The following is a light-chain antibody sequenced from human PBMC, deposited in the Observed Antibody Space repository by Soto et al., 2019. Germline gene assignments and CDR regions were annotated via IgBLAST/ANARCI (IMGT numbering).Light chain of an antibody. Sequence: EIVLTQSPGTLSLSPGERATLSCRASQSVWNNYLAWYQQKPGQAPRLLIYGASGRATGIPDKFSGSGSGTDFTLTISRLEPEDFAVYYCHHYGSSPQTFGQGTKVEIK. V-gene: IGKV3-20*01. CDR1: QSVWNNY. CDR3: HHYGSSPQT. CDR2: GAS. J-gene: IGKJ1*01.